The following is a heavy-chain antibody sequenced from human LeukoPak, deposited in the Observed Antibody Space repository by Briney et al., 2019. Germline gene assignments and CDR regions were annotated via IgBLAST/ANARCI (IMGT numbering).Heavy chain of an antibody. CDR3: AREQEYCTNGVCYRIDY. Sequence: KSSQTLSLTCTVSGGSISSGDYYWSWIRQPPGKGLEWIGYIYYSGSTYYNPSLKSRVTISVDTSKNQFSLKLSSVTAADTAVNYCAREQEYCTNGVCYRIDYWGQGTLVTVSS. V-gene: IGHV4-30-4*08. CDR2: IYYSGST. D-gene: IGHD2-8*01. J-gene: IGHJ4*02. CDR1: GGSISSGDYY.